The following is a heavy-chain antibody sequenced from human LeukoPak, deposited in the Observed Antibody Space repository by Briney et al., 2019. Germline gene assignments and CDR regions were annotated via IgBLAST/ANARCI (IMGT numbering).Heavy chain of an antibody. V-gene: IGHV4-59*12. D-gene: IGHD6-19*01. CDR2: IYYSGST. Sequence: SETLSLTCTVSGGSISSYYWSWIRQPPGKGLEWIGYIYYSGSTNYNPSLKSRVTISVDTSKNQFSLKLSSVTAADTAVYYCARKSVAGPHNYFDYWGQGTLVTVSS. J-gene: IGHJ4*02. CDR3: ARKSVAGPHNYFDY. CDR1: GGSISSYY.